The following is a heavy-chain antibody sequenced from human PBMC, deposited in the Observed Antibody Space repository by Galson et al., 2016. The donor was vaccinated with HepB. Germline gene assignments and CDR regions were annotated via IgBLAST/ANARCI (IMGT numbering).Heavy chain of an antibody. CDR2: ISSGGTT. V-gene: IGHV3-23*01. J-gene: IGHJ5*02. CDR1: GFTFNIYA. CDR3: AKGGGSTWYISPHFVDP. D-gene: IGHD6-13*01. Sequence: SLRLSCAASGFTFNIYAMSWVRLAPGKGLEWVSAISSGGTTYYADSVKGRFTISRDNSKNTLSLQMNSLRAEDTASYYCAKGGGSTWYISPHFVDPWGQGTLVTVSS.